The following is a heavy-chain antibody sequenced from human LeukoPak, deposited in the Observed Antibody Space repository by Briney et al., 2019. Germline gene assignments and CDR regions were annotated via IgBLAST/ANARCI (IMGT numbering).Heavy chain of an antibody. Sequence: GASVKVSCKASGYTFTSYGISWVRQAPGQGLEWMGWISAYNGNTNYAQKLQGRVTMTTDTSTSTAYMELRSLRSDDTAVYYCARDHSDDYVWGSYDYWGQGTLVTVSS. J-gene: IGHJ4*02. CDR3: ARDHSDDYVWGSYDY. D-gene: IGHD3-16*01. V-gene: IGHV1-18*01. CDR2: ISAYNGNT. CDR1: GYTFTSYG.